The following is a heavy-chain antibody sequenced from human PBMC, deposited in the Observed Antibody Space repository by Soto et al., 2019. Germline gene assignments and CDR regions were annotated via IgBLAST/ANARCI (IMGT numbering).Heavy chain of an antibody. J-gene: IGHJ4*02. Sequence: ASVKVSCKASGYTFTSYAMHWVRQAPGQRLEWMGWINAGNGNTKYSQKFQGRVTITRDTSASTAYMELSSLRSEDTAVYYCVTSRVSIAVAGETEYYFDYWGQGTQVTVSS. V-gene: IGHV1-3*01. CDR1: GYTFTSYA. D-gene: IGHD6-19*01. CDR3: VTSRVSIAVAGETEYYFDY. CDR2: INAGNGNT.